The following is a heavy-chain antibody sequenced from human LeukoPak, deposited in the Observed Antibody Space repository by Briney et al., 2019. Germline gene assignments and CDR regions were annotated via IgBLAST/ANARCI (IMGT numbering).Heavy chain of an antibody. D-gene: IGHD4-23*01. V-gene: IGHV1-2*02. CDR2: INPNSGAT. CDR3: ARGLATVVTS. J-gene: IGHJ5*02. CDR1: GYTFTGYY. Sequence: GASVKVSCKASGYTFTGYYMHWVRQAPGQGLEWMGWINPNSGATNYAQKFQGRVTMTRNTSISTAYMELSSLRSEDTAVYYCARGLATVVTSWGQGTLVTVSS.